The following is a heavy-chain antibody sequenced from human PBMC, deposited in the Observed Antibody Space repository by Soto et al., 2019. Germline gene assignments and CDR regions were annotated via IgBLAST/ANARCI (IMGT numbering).Heavy chain of an antibody. Sequence: QVQLLQSGAEVKRPGASVNVSCKAFGYTFTTYYMHWVRQAPGQGLEWMGMINPTSDSTTYAQNFQGRVTMTRDKSTRTVYMELNSLRSEDTAVYYCARLDIVGPSTVPWGQGTLVTVSS. V-gene: IGHV1-46*01. D-gene: IGHD1-26*01. J-gene: IGHJ5*02. CDR2: INPTSDST. CDR3: ARLDIVGPSTVP. CDR1: GYTFTTYY.